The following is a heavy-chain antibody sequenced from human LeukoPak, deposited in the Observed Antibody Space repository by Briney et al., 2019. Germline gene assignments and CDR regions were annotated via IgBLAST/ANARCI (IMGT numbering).Heavy chain of an antibody. CDR2: ISSSSSYI. CDR3: AKDSAFYYIDV. J-gene: IGHJ6*03. CDR1: GFTFSDYS. D-gene: IGHD3-10*01. Sequence: SGGSLRLSCAASGFTFSDYSMNWVRQAPGKGLEWVSSISSSSSYIFYADSVRGRFSISRDNAKNSLYLQMNSLRAEDTAVYYCAKDSAFYYIDVWGKGTTVIISS. V-gene: IGHV3-21*01.